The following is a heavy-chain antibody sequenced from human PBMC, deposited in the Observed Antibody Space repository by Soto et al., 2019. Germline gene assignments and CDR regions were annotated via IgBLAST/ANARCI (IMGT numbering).Heavy chain of an antibody. CDR2: INMDGTRT. V-gene: IGHV3-74*01. J-gene: IGHJ4*02. CDR3: ARGPRGLYHHDY. CDR1: GFTFSGDW. Sequence: HPGGSLRLSCAASGFTFSGDWMHWVRQAAGKGLVWVSRINMDGTRTNYADSVKGRFTISRDNAKNTLYLQMDSLRVDDTAVYFCARGPRGLYHHDYWGQGALVTVSS. D-gene: IGHD2-2*01.